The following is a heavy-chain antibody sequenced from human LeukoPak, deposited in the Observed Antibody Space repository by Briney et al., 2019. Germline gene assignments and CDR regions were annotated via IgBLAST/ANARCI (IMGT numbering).Heavy chain of an antibody. Sequence: XTXXGGXXXSYYWSWIRQPPGKGLEWIGCIYYSGSTNYNPSLKSRVTISVDTSKNQFSLKLSSVTAADTAVYYCARALVRRPYDFWNWGQGTLVTVSS. CDR1: GGXXXSYY. CDR2: IYYSGST. V-gene: IGHV4-59*01. CDR3: ARALVRRPYDFWN. D-gene: IGHD3-3*01. J-gene: IGHJ4*02.